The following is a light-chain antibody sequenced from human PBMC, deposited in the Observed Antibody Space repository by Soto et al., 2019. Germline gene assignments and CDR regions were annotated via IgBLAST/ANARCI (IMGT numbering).Light chain of an antibody. J-gene: IGKJ4*01. CDR3: QQSYSTPPT. V-gene: IGKV1-39*01. CDR2: AAS. CDR1: QSISSY. Sequence: DIQMTQSPSSLSASVGDRVTITCRASQSISSYLNWYQQKPGKAPKLLIYAASSLQSGVPARFSGSGSGTDFTLTISSLQPEDFASYHCQQSYSTPPTFGGGTKVEIK.